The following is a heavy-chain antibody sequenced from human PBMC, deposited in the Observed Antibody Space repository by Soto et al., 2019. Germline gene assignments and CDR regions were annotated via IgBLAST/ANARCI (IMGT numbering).Heavy chain of an antibody. CDR1: GGSVSSGSYY. CDR3: ARTYSTRYYYYGMDV. J-gene: IGHJ6*02. Sequence: LSLTCTVSGGSVSSGSYYWSWIRQPPGKGLEWIGYIYYSGSTNYNPSLKSRVTISVDTSKNQFSLKLSSVTAADTAVYYCARTYSTRYYYYGMDVWGQGTTVTVSS. CDR2: IYYSGST. V-gene: IGHV4-61*01. D-gene: IGHD1-26*01.